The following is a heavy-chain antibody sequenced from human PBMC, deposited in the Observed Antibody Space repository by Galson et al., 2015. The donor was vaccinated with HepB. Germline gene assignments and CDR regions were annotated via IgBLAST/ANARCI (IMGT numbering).Heavy chain of an antibody. V-gene: IGHV4-59*08. CDR3: ARLDICRGDCYFLDS. D-gene: IGHD2-21*02. CDR1: GGPITPFY. Sequence: ETLSLPCTVSGGPITPFYWTWLRQPPGKGLEWIGYIYYSGSTNYNPSLRSRVTMSVDTSKNHFSLELNSVTAADTAMYYCARLDICRGDCYFLDSWGQGTLVTVSS. J-gene: IGHJ4*02. CDR2: IYYSGST.